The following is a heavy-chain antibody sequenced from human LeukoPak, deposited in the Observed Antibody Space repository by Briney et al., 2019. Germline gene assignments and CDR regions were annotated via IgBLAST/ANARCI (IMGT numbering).Heavy chain of an antibody. V-gene: IGHV4-34*01. D-gene: IGHD2-2*01. CDR3: ARGPLYCSSTSCYVALYYYYYYMDV. J-gene: IGHJ6*03. CDR2: INHSGST. Sequence: SETLSLTCAVYGGSFSGYYWSWIRQPPGKGLEWIGEINHSGSTNYNPSLKSRVTISVDTSKNQFSLKLSSVTAADTAVYYCARGPLYCSSTSCYVALYYYYYYMDVWGKGTTVTISS. CDR1: GGSFSGYY.